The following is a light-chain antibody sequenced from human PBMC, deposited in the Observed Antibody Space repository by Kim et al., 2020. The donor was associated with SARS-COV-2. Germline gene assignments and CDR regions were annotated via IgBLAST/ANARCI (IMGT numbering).Light chain of an antibody. CDR3: CSYTGSSTFYV. CDR2: EVN. V-gene: IGLV2-23*02. CDR1: SSDVGSYNL. Sequence: QSITISCTGTSSDVGSYNLVSWYQQHPGKAPKLMIYEVNKRPSGVSNRFSGSKSGNTASLTISGLQAEDEADYYCCSYTGSSTFYVFGTGTKVTVL. J-gene: IGLJ1*01.